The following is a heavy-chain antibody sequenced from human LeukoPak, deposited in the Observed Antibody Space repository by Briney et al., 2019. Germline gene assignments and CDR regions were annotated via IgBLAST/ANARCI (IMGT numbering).Heavy chain of an antibody. Sequence: GGSLRLSXAASGFTFNRYWMSWVRQAPGKGLEWVANIKEDGSGKYYVDSVKGRFTISRDNAKNSLYLQMNSLRAEDTAVYYCARDGTYCSGSSCDEAEYFQDWGQGTLVTVSS. CDR3: ARDGTYCSGSSCDEAEYFQD. CDR1: GFTFNRYW. D-gene: IGHD2-2*01. CDR2: IKEDGSGK. J-gene: IGHJ1*01. V-gene: IGHV3-7*01.